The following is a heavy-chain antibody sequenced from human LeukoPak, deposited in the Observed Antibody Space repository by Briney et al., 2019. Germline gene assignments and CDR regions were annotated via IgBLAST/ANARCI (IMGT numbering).Heavy chain of an antibody. V-gene: IGHV4-59*01. CDR1: GGSFSGYY. CDR2: VHYSGNS. Sequence: SETLSLTCAVYGGSFSGYYWSWIRQPPGKGLEWIGYVHYSGNSNYNPSLKSRVTLSLDTSKISLKLTSVTAADTAVFYCARRPASRLTFDYWGQGILVTVSS. J-gene: IGHJ4*02. CDR3: ARRPASRLTFDY. D-gene: IGHD2-2*01.